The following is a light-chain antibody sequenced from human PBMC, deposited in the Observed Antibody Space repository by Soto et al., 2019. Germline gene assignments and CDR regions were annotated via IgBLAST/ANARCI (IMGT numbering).Light chain of an antibody. CDR2: EVS. CDR3: SSYTSSSTLEV. Sequence: QSALTQPASVSGSPGQSITMSCTGTSSDVGGYNHVSWYQQHPGKAPKLMIYEVSNRPSGVSNRFSGSKSGNTASLTISGLQAEDEADYYCSSYTSSSTLEVFGTGTKVTVL. CDR1: SSDVGGYNH. V-gene: IGLV2-14*01. J-gene: IGLJ1*01.